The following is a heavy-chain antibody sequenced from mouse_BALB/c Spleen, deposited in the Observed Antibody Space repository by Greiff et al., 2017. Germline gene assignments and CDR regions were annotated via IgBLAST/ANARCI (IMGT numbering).Heavy chain of an antibody. CDR2: IYPGDGDT. Sequence: QVQLKQSGAELVRPGSSVKISCKASGYAFSSYWMNWVKQRPGQGLEWIGQIYPGDGDTNYNGKFKGKATLTADKSSSTAYMQLSSLTSEDSAVYFCARSDGNYESLFAYWGQGTLVTVSA. CDR1: GYAFSSYW. V-gene: IGHV1-80*01. D-gene: IGHD2-1*01. CDR3: ARSDGNYESLFAY. J-gene: IGHJ3*01.